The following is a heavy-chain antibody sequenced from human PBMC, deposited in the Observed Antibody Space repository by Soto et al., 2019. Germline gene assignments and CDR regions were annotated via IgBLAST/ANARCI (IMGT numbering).Heavy chain of an antibody. J-gene: IGHJ3*02. V-gene: IGHV3-23*01. D-gene: IGHD2-8*01. CDR3: AKELYRTTRGSFDI. CDR2: ITGSVFQT. CDR1: RFTFSNYA. Sequence: HPGGSLRLSCAASRFTFSNYAINWVRQAPGKGLEWVSGITGSVFQTFYADSVKGRFTISRDNSKNTVYLQMSSLRAEDTAIYYCAKELYRTTRGSFDIWGQGTRVTVS.